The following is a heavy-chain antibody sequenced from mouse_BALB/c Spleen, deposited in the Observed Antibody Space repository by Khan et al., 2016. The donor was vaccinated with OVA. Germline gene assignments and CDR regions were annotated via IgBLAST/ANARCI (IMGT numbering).Heavy chain of an antibody. CDR3: ARRLPPYYYAMDY. CDR2: INPSTIYT. CDR1: GYTSTNYW. Sequence: QVQLKESGAELAKPGASVKMSCKASGYTSTNYWMHWVKQRPGQGLEWIGYINPSTIYTEYNQKFKDKATLTADKSSSTAYMQLRSLTSEDSAVYYCARRLPPYYYAMDYWGQGTSVTVSS. V-gene: IGHV1-7*01. D-gene: IGHD3-2*02. J-gene: IGHJ4*01.